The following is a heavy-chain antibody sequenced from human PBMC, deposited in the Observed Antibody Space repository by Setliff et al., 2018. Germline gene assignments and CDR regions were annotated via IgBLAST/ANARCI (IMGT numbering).Heavy chain of an antibody. D-gene: IGHD2-15*01. Sequence: GGSLRLSCIVSGLTFRNFGMTWVRQAPGKGMEWVAYIWYDGSNKYYVDSVKGRFTVSRDNSKDTLYLQMYSLRVEDSAIYYCVCFSWRGCSGDTCYSGDDSFDMWGQGTEVTVSS. CDR2: IWYDGSNK. J-gene: IGHJ3*02. CDR3: VCFSWRGCSGDTCYSGDDSFDM. V-gene: IGHV3-30*02. CDR1: GLTFRNFG.